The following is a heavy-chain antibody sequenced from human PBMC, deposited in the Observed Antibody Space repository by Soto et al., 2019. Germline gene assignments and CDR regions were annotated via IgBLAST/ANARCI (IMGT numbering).Heavy chain of an antibody. J-gene: IGHJ5*02. CDR1: CGSISSSSYY. V-gene: IGHV4-39*01. CDR3: AVGSITGTIQALGWFYP. Sequence: SETLSLTCTVSCGSISSSSYYWGWIRQPPGKGLEWIGSIYYSGSTYYNPSLKSRVTISVDTSKNQFSLKLSSVTAADTAVYYCAVGSITGTIQALGWFYPWGQGTLVTVSS. D-gene: IGHD1-7*01. CDR2: IYYSGST.